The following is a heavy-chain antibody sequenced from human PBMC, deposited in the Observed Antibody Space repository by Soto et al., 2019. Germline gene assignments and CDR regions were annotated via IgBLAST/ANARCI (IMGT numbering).Heavy chain of an antibody. CDR3: APEQRDSLAAVTCFDS. V-gene: IGHV4-4*07. J-gene: IGHJ5*01. Sequence: QVQLQESGTGLVKPAETLSLTCTVSGGSISSYYWSWIRPPAGKGLEWIGRIYTSGSTNYRPSLQSLVALSVITSKNGFCPKPGSLTAADTAVYYCAPEQRDSLAAVTCFDSWCQDTLVTLCS. CDR1: GGSISSYY. D-gene: IGHD4-4*01. CDR2: IYTSGST.